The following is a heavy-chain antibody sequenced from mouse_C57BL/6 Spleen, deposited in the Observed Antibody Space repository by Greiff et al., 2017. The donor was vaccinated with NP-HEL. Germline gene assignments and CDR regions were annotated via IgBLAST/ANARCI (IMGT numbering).Heavy chain of an antibody. Sequence: QVQLQQPGAELVKPGASVKLSCKASGYTFTSYWMQWVKQRPGQGLEWIGEIDPSDSYTNYNQKFKGKATLTVDTSSSTAYMQLSSLTSEDSAVYYGARRYGRNYLDYWGQGTTLTVSS. CDR2: IDPSDSYT. CDR3: ARRYGRNYLDY. D-gene: IGHD1-1*01. CDR1: GYTFTSYW. J-gene: IGHJ2*01. V-gene: IGHV1-50*01.